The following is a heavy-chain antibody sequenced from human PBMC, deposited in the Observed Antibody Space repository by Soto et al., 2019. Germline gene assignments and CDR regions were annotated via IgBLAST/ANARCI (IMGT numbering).Heavy chain of an antibody. CDR1: GYSFTSYW. CDR2: IDPSDSYT. Sequence: PGESLKISCKGSGYSFTSYWISWVRQMPGKGLEWMGRIDPSDSYTNYSPSFQGHVTISADKSISTAYLQWSSLKASDTAMYYCARQVPAVPDYGDYDQVELNYYYGMDVWGQGTTVTVSS. V-gene: IGHV5-10-1*01. D-gene: IGHD4-17*01. CDR3: ARQVPAVPDYGDYDQVELNYYYGMDV. J-gene: IGHJ6*02.